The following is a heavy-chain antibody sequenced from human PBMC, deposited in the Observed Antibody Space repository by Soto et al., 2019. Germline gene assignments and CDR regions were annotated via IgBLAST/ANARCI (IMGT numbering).Heavy chain of an antibody. V-gene: IGHV4-31*03. D-gene: IGHD3-10*01. CDR2: IYYSGST. CDR1: GGSISSDGNY. Sequence: QVQLQESGPGLVKSSQTLSLTCTVSGGSISSDGNYWSWIRQHPGKGLEWIGYIYYSGSTNYNPSIRGRVTISVDTSKNQFSLKLTSVTAADTAVYYCARARMVRGIIYYYGMDVCGQGTTVTASS. J-gene: IGHJ6*02. CDR3: ARARMVRGIIYYYGMDV.